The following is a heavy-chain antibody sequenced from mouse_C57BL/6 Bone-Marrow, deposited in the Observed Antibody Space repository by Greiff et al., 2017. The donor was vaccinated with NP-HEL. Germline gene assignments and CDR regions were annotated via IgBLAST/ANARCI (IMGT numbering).Heavy chain of an antibody. CDR3: ALGGVTT. CDR1: GYTFTSYW. Sequence: QVQLQQPGAELVRPGTSVKLSCKASGYTFTSYWMHWVKQRPGQGLEWIGVIDPSDSYTNYNQKFKGKATLTVDTSSSTAYMQLSSLTSEDSAVYYCALGGVTTWGQGTLVTVSA. J-gene: IGHJ3*01. D-gene: IGHD2-3*01. CDR2: IDPSDSYT. V-gene: IGHV1-59*01.